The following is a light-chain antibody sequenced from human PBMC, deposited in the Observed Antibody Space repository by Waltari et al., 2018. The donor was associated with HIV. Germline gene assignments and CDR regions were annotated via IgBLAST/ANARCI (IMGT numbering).Light chain of an antibody. CDR1: RSNIGARFD. J-gene: IGLJ3*02. Sequence: QSVLTQPPSVSGAPGQRVTISCSGSRSNIGARFDVHWYQQIPGTAPKLLIYGNGNRPSGVPDRFSGSKSGTSASLAITGLQAEDEADYYCQSYDSSLSGSVFGGGTKLTVL. V-gene: IGLV1-40*01. CDR3: QSYDSSLSGSV. CDR2: GNG.